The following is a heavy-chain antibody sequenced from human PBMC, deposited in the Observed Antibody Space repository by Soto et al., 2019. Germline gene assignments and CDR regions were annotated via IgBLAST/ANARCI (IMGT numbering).Heavy chain of an antibody. J-gene: IGHJ4*02. CDR2: IRSTGDTA. CDR3: VKSRSGWYDFDY. V-gene: IGHV3-23*01. D-gene: IGHD6-19*01. CDR1: GFTFSSYA. Sequence: EVQLLESGGGLVQPGGSLRLSCAASGFTFSSYAMNWVRQAPGKGLEWVSAIRSTGDTAYYADSVKGRFTFSRENSENTLYLQMNSLRAEDTAVYYCVKSRSGWYDFDYWGQGTLVTVSS.